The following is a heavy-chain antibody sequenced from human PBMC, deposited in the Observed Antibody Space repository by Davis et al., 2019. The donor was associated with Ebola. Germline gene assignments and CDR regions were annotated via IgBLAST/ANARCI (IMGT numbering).Heavy chain of an antibody. D-gene: IGHD2-8*01. CDR3: VKVKWSAPYFYYGMDV. J-gene: IGHJ6*02. CDR1: GFTFNNYA. CDR2: ISWNSISI. V-gene: IGHV3-9*01. Sequence: SLKISCAASGFTFNNYAMHWVRQAPGKGLEWVSGISWNSISIGYADSVKGRFTISRDNANHSLYLQMNSLRPEDTALYYCVKVKWSAPYFYYGMDVWGQGTTVTVSS.